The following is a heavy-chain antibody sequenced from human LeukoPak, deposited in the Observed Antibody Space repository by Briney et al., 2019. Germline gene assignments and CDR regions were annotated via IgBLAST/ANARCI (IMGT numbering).Heavy chain of an antibody. Sequence: GGSLRLSCAASGFTFTNYGMNWVRQAPGKGLEWVAFIRYDGSNKYYADSVKGRFTISRDNSKNTLYLQMNSLRAEDTAVYYCAKVGDSSSWPYDAFDIWGQGAMVTVSS. CDR2: IRYDGSNK. CDR3: AKVGDSSSWPYDAFDI. V-gene: IGHV3-30*02. J-gene: IGHJ3*02. CDR1: GFTFTNYG. D-gene: IGHD6-13*01.